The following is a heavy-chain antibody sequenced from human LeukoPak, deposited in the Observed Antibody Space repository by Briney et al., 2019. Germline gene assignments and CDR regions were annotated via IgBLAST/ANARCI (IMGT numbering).Heavy chain of an antibody. CDR2: IIPILGIA. V-gene: IGHV1-69*04. D-gene: IGHD1-26*01. Sequence: SVKVSCKASGGTFSSYAISWVRQAPGQGLGWMGRIIPILGIANYAQKFQGRVTITADKSTSTAYMELSSLRSEDTAVYYCARGGSYRFDYWGQGTLVTVSS. J-gene: IGHJ4*02. CDR3: ARGGSYRFDY. CDR1: GGTFSSYA.